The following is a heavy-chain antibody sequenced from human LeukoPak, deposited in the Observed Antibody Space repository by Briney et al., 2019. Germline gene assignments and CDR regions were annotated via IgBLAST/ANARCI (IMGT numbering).Heavy chain of an antibody. CDR1: GFSFSSYG. CDR3: ARDRASVFDI. Sequence: GGSLRLSCAASGFSFSSYGMHWVRQAPGKGLEWVAVIWYDGSNKYYADSVKGRITISRDNSKNTLDLQMNSLRAEDTAVYYCARDRASVFDIWGQGTMVTVSS. V-gene: IGHV3-33*01. D-gene: IGHD3-10*01. J-gene: IGHJ3*02. CDR2: IWYDGSNK.